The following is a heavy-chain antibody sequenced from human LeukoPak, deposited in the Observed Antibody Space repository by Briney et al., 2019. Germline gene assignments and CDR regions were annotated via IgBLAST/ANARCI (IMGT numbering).Heavy chain of an antibody. CDR1: GFTFSTYN. CDR2: ISINSGYI. V-gene: IGHV3-21*01. CDR3: ARRGPLLIWGPKNNWFDP. D-gene: IGHD3-16*01. J-gene: IGHJ5*02. Sequence: PGGSLRLSCAASGFTFSTYNMNWVRQAPGKGLEWVSSISINSGYIYYANSVKGRFTISRDNAKNSLYLQMNSLRAEDTAVYYCARRGPLLIWGPKNNWFDPWGQGTLVTVSS.